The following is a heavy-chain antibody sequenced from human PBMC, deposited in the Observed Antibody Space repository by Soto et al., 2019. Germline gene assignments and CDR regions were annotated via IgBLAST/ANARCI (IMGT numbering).Heavy chain of an antibody. Sequence: VQLMESGGGLVQPGGSLRLSCAASGFSFGASWMAWIRQTPGKGLEWIGGINDSGDINYNPSLKSRVTILVDSPKKQISLRLSSVTAADTAVYYCARGLILWFGELSRRGGYYYYMDVWGKGTTVTVSS. J-gene: IGHJ6*03. CDR3: ARGLILWFGELSRRGGYYYYMDV. V-gene: IGHV4-34*01. CDR1: GFSFGASW. D-gene: IGHD3-10*01. CDR2: INDSGDI.